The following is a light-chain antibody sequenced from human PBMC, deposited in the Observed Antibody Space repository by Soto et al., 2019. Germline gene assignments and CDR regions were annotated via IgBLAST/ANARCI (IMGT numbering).Light chain of an antibody. J-gene: IGKJ1*01. V-gene: IGKV4-1*01. CDR1: QSILYSANNKNY. Sequence: DIVMTQSPDSLAVSLGERATINCKSSQSILYSANNKNYLAWYQQKPGQPLKLLFYWASIRESGVPDRFSGSGSGTDFSLTISSLQTEDVAVYFCQQYYSTPPTFAQGTKVDIK. CDR3: QQYYSTPPT. CDR2: WAS.